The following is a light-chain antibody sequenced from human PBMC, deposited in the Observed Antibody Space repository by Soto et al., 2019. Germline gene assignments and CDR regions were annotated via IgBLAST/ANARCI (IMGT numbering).Light chain of an antibody. V-gene: IGKV3-20*01. J-gene: IGKJ1*01. Sequence: EAELTQSPGTLSLSPGERVILSCRASQSISSSYLAWYQQKPGQAPRLLIYGASSRATGIPDRFSGSGSGTDFTLTISSLQPEDFATYYCQQSYSTSWTFGQGTKVDI. CDR2: GAS. CDR3: QQSYSTSWT. CDR1: QSISSSY.